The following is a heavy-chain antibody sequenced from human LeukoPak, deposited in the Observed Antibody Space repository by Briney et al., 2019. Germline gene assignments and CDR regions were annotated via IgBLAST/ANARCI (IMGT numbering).Heavy chain of an antibody. D-gene: IGHD3-22*01. CDR2: IYSGGST. J-gene: IGHJ4*02. CDR1: EFSVGSNY. CDR3: ANYHDNSGYSPHLDN. Sequence: PGGSLRLSCAASEFSVGSNYMTWVRQAPGKGLEWVSLIYSGGSTYYADSVQGRFTISRDNSKNTLYLQMNSLRAEDTAVYYCANYHDNSGYSPHLDNWGQGTLVIVSS. V-gene: IGHV3-53*01.